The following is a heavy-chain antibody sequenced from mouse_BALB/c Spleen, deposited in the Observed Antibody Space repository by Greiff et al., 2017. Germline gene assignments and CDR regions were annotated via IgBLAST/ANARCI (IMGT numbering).Heavy chain of an antibody. CDR1: GFNIKDTY. V-gene: IGHV14-3*02. Sequence: VQLQQSGAELVKPGASVKLSCTASGFNIKDTYMHWVKQRPEQGLEWIGRIDPANGNTKYDPKFQGKATITADTSSNTAYLQLSSLTSEDTAVDYCVYYDYDEEWCAYWGQGTLVTVSA. CDR2: IDPANGNT. D-gene: IGHD2-4*01. J-gene: IGHJ3*01. CDR3: VYYDYDEEWCAY.